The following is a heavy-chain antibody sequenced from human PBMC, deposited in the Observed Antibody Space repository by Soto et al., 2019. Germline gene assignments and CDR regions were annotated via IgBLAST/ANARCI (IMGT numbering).Heavy chain of an antibody. Sequence: QVQLVESGGGVVQPGRSLRLSCAASGFSFSNSAMHWVRQAPGKGLEWVAGVSFDGNNKYYADSVKGRFTISRDNSKSTLYLQMNSLRPEDTAVYYCAREYSSGGFDYWGQGTLVTVSS. J-gene: IGHJ4*02. CDR1: GFSFSNSA. V-gene: IGHV3-30-3*01. CDR3: AREYSSGGFDY. D-gene: IGHD6-19*01. CDR2: VSFDGNNK.